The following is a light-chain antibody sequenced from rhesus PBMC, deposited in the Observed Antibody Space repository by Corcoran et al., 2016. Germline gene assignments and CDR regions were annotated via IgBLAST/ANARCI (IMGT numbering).Light chain of an antibody. CDR3: QQDYSWPPT. Sequence: EIVMTQSPATLSLSPGERATLSCRASQSVRSSLAWYQQKPGQAPKLLIYGASSRATGIPDRFRGSGVGTEFTLTLSSLEPEDVGVYDCQQDYSWPPTFGGGTKVELK. CDR2: GAS. CDR1: QSVRSS. V-gene: IGKV3-42*01. J-gene: IGKJ4*01.